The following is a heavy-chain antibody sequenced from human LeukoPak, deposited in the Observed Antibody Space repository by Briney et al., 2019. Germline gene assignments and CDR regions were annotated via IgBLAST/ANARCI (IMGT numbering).Heavy chain of an antibody. J-gene: IGHJ4*02. D-gene: IGHD6-19*01. Sequence: PSETLSLTCTVSGGSITSYYWSWIRQPPGKGLEWIGNIYYSGTTKYNPSLKSRVTISVDTSKNQFSLKVTSVTVADTAVFYCARHQISSGWSLYFDSWGQGILVTVSS. CDR3: ARHQISSGWSLYFDS. CDR2: IYYSGTT. CDR1: GGSITSYY. V-gene: IGHV4-59*12.